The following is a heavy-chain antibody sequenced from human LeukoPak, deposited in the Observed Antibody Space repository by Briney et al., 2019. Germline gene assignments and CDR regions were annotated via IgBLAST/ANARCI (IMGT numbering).Heavy chain of an antibody. V-gene: IGHV3-48*03. J-gene: IGHJ6*02. Sequence: GGSLRLSCAASGFTFSSYDMNWVRQAPGKGLEWVSYISGSGSTIYYADSVKGRFTISRDNAKNSLYLQMNSLRAEDTAVYYCARDAEIVGDSNYYYYYGMDVWGQGTTVTVSS. CDR2: ISGSGSTI. CDR3: ARDAEIVGDSNYYYYYGMDV. CDR1: GFTFSSYD. D-gene: IGHD4-17*01.